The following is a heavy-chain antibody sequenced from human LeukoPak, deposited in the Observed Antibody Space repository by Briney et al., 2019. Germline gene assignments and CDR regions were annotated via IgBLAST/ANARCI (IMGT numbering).Heavy chain of an antibody. CDR1: GFIFSSYS. CDR2: ISSSSTYI. Sequence: GGSLRLSCAASGFIFSSYSINWVRQAPGKGLEWVSFISSSSTYIYYADSVKGRFTISRDNAKNSRYLQMNSLRAEDTAVYYCARDRDMVLPPAGLDVWGRGATVTVSS. J-gene: IGHJ6*04. V-gene: IGHV3-21*01. D-gene: IGHD2-8*01. CDR3: ARDRDMVLPPAGLDV.